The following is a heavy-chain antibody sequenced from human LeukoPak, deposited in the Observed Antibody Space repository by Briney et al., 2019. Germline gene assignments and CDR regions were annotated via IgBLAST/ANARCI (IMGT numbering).Heavy chain of an antibody. Sequence: GGSLRLSCAASGFTFSGYAMSWVRQAPGKGLEWVSTIAYAGTFYADSVKGRFTISRDNSKNTLYLQMNTLRAEDTATYYCAKGLLTIDYWGQGTRVTVSS. V-gene: IGHV3-23*01. J-gene: IGHJ4*02. D-gene: IGHD4/OR15-4a*01. CDR3: AKGLLTIDY. CDR2: IAYAGT. CDR1: GFTFSGYA.